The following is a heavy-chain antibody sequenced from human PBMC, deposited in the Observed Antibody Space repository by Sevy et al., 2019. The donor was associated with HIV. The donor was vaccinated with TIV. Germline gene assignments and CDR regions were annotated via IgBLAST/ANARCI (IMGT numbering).Heavy chain of an antibody. J-gene: IGHJ4*02. CDR1: GYTFSTYG. D-gene: IGHD3-3*01. Sequence: ATVKVSCKASGYTFSTYGISWVRQAPGQGLEWMGWISAYNRHTNYAQKVQGRVTMSIDTSTRTAYMELRSLRSDDSAVYYCARDRVNVLEEILFDNWGQGTQVTVSS. CDR3: ARDRVNVLEEILFDN. CDR2: ISAYNRHT. V-gene: IGHV1-18*01.